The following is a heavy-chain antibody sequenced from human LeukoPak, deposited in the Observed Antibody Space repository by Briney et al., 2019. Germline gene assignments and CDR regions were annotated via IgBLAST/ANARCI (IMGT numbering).Heavy chain of an antibody. Sequence: GGSLRLSCAASGFTFSAYSMNWVRQAPGKGLEWVSYISGGGGTIYYADSVKGRFTISRDNAKNSLFLQMNSLRAEDTAMYYCARDADGYEDWGQGTLVIVSS. J-gene: IGHJ4*02. CDR2: ISGGGGTI. V-gene: IGHV3-48*01. CDR3: ARDADGYED. CDR1: GFTFSAYS. D-gene: IGHD5-24*01.